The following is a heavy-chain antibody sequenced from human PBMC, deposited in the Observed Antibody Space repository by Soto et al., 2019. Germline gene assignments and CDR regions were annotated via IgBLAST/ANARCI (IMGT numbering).Heavy chain of an antibody. CDR3: ARDGDGYSYGYVYYYYGMDV. V-gene: IGHV1-2*02. CDR1: GYTFTGYY. CDR2: INPNSGGT. J-gene: IGHJ6*02. Sequence: ASVKVSCKASGYTFTGYYMHWLRQAPGQGLEWMGWINPNSGGTNYAQKFQGRVTMTRDTSISTAYMELSRLRSDDTAVYYCARDGDGYSYGYVYYYYGMDVWGQGTTVTVSS. D-gene: IGHD5-18*01.